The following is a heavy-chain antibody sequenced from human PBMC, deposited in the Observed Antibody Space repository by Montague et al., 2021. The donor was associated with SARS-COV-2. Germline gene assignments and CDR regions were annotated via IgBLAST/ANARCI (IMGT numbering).Heavy chain of an antibody. CDR2: INHSGTT. J-gene: IGHJ4*02. CDR1: GGSFSGDY. V-gene: IGHV4-34*01. D-gene: IGHD4-23*01. CDR3: ARWDPQTLTLIGLRGKSASDY. Sequence: SETLSLTCAVYGGSFSGDYWTWIRQSPGKGLEWIAEINHSGTTNYNFNPSLRSRVTISVDTSKSQFSLKLSSVTAADTGVYYCARWDPQTLTLIGLRGKSASDYWGLGTLVTVSS.